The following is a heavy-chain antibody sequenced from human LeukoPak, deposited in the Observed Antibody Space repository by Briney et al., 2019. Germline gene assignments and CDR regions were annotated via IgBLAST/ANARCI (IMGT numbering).Heavy chain of an antibody. V-gene: IGHV1-2*02. CDR1: GYTFTGYY. CDR2: INPNSGVT. CDR3: ASLSGSIDAFDI. Sequence: ASVKVSCKASGYTFTGYYMHWVRQAPGQGPEWMGWINPNSGVTNYAQKFQGRVTMTRDTSISTAYMGLSRLRSDDTAMYYCASLSGSIDAFDIWGQGTMVTVSS. D-gene: IGHD1-20*01. J-gene: IGHJ3*02.